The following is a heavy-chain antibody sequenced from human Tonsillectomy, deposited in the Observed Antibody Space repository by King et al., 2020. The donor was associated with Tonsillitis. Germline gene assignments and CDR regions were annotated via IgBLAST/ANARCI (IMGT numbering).Heavy chain of an antibody. V-gene: IGHV3-21*01. CDR3: AGVTYDILTGYYIDYFDY. Sequence: VQLVESGGGLVKPGGSLRLSCAASGFTFSKYTMHWVRQAPGKGLEWVSSISSGSGYIHYADSVKGRFTISRDNAKNSPFLQMNSLRAEDTALYYCAGVTYDILTGYYIDYFDYWGQGTLVTVSS. J-gene: IGHJ4*02. D-gene: IGHD3-9*01. CDR2: ISSGSGYI. CDR1: GFTFSKYT.